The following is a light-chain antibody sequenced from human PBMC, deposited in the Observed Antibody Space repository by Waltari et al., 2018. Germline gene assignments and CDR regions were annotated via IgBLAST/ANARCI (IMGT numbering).Light chain of an antibody. V-gene: IGKV4-1*01. Sequence: DIVMTPSPDSLAVSLGATATINCKSNQSISSKFNYKSYLAWFQQKPGQPPRLLIYWASTRESGVPGRFSGSGSGTDFTLTISDLQAEDVALYYCQQFYDSQLTFGGGTKVEI. CDR3: QQFYDSQLT. CDR1: QSISSKFNYKSY. CDR2: WAS. J-gene: IGKJ4*01.